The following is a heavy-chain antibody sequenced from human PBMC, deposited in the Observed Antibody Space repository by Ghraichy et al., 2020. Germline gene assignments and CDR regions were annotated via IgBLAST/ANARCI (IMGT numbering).Heavy chain of an antibody. CDR3: AKDNDIVVVPAERD. V-gene: IGHV3-23*01. D-gene: IGHD2-2*01. CDR1: GFTFSSYA. J-gene: IGHJ4*02. CDR2: ISGSGGST. Sequence: LSLTCAASGFTFSSYAMSWVRQAPGKGLEWVSAISGSGGSTYYADSVKGRFTISRDNSKNTLYLQMNSLRAEDTAVYYCAKDNDIVVVPAERDWGQGTLVTVSS.